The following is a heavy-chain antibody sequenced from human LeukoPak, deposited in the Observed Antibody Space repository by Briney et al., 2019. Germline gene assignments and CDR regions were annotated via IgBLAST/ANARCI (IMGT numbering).Heavy chain of an antibody. Sequence: PGGSLRLSCSASGFTFSSAWMHWVRQAPGKGLEWVARIKSKTSGETTDYVAPVKGRFTITRDDSKHTVYLQMNSLGAEDTAVYYCAKIRSEPLTAIVVVTAGVAFDIWGQGTMVTGSS. CDR2: IKSKTSGETT. D-gene: IGHD2-21*02. CDR1: GFTFSSAW. V-gene: IGHV3-15*01. J-gene: IGHJ3*02. CDR3: AKIRSEPLTAIVVVTAGVAFDI.